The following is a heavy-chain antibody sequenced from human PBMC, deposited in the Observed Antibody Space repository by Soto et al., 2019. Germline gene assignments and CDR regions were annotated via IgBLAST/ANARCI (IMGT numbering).Heavy chain of an antibody. J-gene: IGHJ5*02. CDR3: AREGAAAGTGWFDP. CDR2: IIPIFGTA. V-gene: IGHV1-69*13. D-gene: IGHD6-13*01. CDR1: GGTFSSYA. Sequence: SVKVSCKASGGTFSSYAISWVRQAPGQGLEWMGGIIPIFGTANYAQKFQGRVTITADESTSTAYMELSSLRSEDTAVYYCAREGAAAGTGWFDPWGQGTLVTVSS.